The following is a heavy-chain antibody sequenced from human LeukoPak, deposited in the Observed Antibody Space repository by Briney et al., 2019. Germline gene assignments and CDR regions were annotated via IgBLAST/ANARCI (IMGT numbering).Heavy chain of an antibody. J-gene: IGHJ5*02. D-gene: IGHD5-12*01. CDR1: GGSISSSNW. CDR2: IYHSGST. CDR3: ARGMAAAYDYNWFDP. Sequence: SETLSLTCAVSGGSISSSNWWSWVRQPPGKGLEWIGEIYHSGSTNYNPSLKSRVTMSVDTSKNQFSLKLDSVTAADTAVYFCARGMAAAYDYNWFDPWGPGTLVTVSS. V-gene: IGHV4-4*02.